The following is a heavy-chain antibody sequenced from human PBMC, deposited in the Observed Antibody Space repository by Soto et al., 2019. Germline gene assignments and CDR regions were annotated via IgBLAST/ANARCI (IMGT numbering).Heavy chain of an antibody. V-gene: IGHV4-61*01. CDR2: ISHSGRT. CDR1: GASLRSGSYY. J-gene: IGHJ4*02. CDR3: SFGSSFDY. Sequence: SETLSLTCTVSGASLRSGSYYWSWIRQPPGRGLEWIGYISHSGRTNYDPSLKSRLTMSVDTSQNQFSLQLNSVTAADTAVYYCSFGSSFDYWGQGTLVTVSS. D-gene: IGHD3-16*01.